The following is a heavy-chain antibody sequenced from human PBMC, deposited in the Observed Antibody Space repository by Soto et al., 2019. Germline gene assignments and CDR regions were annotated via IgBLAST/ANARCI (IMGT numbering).Heavy chain of an antibody. D-gene: IGHD3-22*01. J-gene: IGHJ4*02. CDR3: VRWYYSYSSGYGGYYFAY. CDR2: IYHSGST. CDR1: GGSISSSNW. Sequence: SEKLSLTCSVSGGSISSSNWWSWVRQPPGKGLEWIGEIYHSGSTNYNPSLKSRFTISVDKSKNQFSLKLSSVTAADTAVYYCVRWYYSYSSGYGGYYFAYSGQRTLVTVSS. V-gene: IGHV4-4*02.